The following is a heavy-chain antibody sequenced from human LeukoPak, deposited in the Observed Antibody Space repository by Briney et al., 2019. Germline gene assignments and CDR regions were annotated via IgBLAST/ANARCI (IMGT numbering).Heavy chain of an antibody. D-gene: IGHD3-9*01. Sequence: SETLSLTCTVSGGSISINNYYWGWIRQPPGKGLEWIGSIYYSGSTYYNPSLKSRVTISVDTSKNQFSLKLKSVTAADTAVYYCARGALRYFDWLKKDYYYMDVWGKGTTVTISS. V-gene: IGHV4-39*07. CDR1: GGSISINNYY. J-gene: IGHJ6*03. CDR3: ARGALRYFDWLKKDYYYMDV. CDR2: IYYSGST.